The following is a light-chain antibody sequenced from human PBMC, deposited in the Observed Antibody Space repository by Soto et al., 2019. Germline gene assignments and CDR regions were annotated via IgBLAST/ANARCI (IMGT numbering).Light chain of an antibody. V-gene: IGKV1-5*03. J-gene: IGKJ1*01. CDR3: QHYNTYPWT. Sequence: DIQMTQSPSTLCASVGDRVTITCRASQSISSWLAWYQQKSGKAPKLLIYKASSLESGVPSRFSGSESGTEFTLTITSLQPDDFATYYCQHYNTYPWTFGQGTKVDIK. CDR1: QSISSW. CDR2: KAS.